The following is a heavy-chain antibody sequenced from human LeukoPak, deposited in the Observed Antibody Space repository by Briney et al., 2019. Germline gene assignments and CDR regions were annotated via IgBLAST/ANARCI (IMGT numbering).Heavy chain of an antibody. CDR2: IYHSGST. J-gene: IGHJ6*02. Sequence: PSETLSLTCTVSGYSISSGYYWGWIRQPPGKGLEWIGSIYHSGSTYYNPSLKSRVTISVDTSKNQFSLKLSSVTAADTAVYYCARPKVGQPLYYYGMDVWGQGTTVTVSS. CDR3: ARPKVGQPLYYYGMDV. D-gene: IGHD2-15*01. CDR1: GYSISSGYY. V-gene: IGHV4-38-2*02.